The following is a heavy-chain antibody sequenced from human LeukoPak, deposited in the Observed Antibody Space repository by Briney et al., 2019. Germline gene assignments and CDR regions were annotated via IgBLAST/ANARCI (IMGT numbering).Heavy chain of an antibody. CDR1: GFTFSSYS. Sequence: PGGSLRLSCAASGFTFSSYSMNWVRQAPGKGLEWVSYISSSSSTIYYADSVKGRFTISRDNAKNSLYLQMNSLRAEDTAVYYCARGGYCSSTSCYTHSYGMDVWGQGTTVTVSS. J-gene: IGHJ6*02. CDR2: ISSSSSTI. V-gene: IGHV3-48*01. D-gene: IGHD2-2*02. CDR3: ARGGYCSSTSCYTHSYGMDV.